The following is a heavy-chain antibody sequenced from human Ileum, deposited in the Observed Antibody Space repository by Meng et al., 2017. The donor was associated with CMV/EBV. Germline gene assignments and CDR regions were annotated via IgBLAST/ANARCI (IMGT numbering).Heavy chain of an antibody. J-gene: IGHJ4*02. CDR2: ISYDGSNE. CDR1: GFTFSSYS. D-gene: IGHD3-22*01. Sequence: SGFTFSSYSMTWVRQTPGKGLEWVAVISYDGSNEFYADSVKGRFTISRDNSKNALYLQMNSLRAEDTAVFYCARGRVDTSGYFYFDYWGQGTLVTVSS. V-gene: IGHV3-30*04. CDR3: ARGRVDTSGYFYFDY.